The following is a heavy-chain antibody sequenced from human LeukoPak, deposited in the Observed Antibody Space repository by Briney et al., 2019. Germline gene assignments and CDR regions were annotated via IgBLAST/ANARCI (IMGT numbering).Heavy chain of an antibody. V-gene: IGHV6-1*01. Sequence: SQTLSLTCVISGDSVSSNSAAWNWIMQSPSRGLEWLGRTYYRLKWNTDYAVSVKSRITINPDTSKNQFSLQLNSVTPEDTAVYYCARVFSGWYTTAAFDIWGQGTMVTVSS. CDR2: TYYRLKWNT. D-gene: IGHD6-19*01. CDR1: GDSVSSNSAA. CDR3: ARVFSGWYTTAAFDI. J-gene: IGHJ3*02.